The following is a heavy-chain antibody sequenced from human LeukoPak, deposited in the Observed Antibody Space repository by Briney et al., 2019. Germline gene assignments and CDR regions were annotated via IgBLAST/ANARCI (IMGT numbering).Heavy chain of an antibody. V-gene: IGHV3-11*06. J-gene: IGHJ4*02. Sequence: HGGSLRLSCAASGFTFSDYYMSWIREAPGKGLERGSYICSSSSYTNYADPVKGRFTISRDNAKNSLYLQMNSLRAEDTAVFYCARDLNRGLYSGYDLFDYWGQGTLVTVSS. CDR3: ARDLNRGLYSGYDLFDY. D-gene: IGHD5-12*01. CDR2: ICSSSSYT. CDR1: GFTFSDYY.